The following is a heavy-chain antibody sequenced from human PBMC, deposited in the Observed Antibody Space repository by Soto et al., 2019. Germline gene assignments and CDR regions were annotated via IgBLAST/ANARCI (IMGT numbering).Heavy chain of an antibody. CDR1: EGTFNSYA. V-gene: IGHV1-69*01. D-gene: IGHD6-13*01. CDR3: ASGASRWYRYFFES. J-gene: IGHJ4*02. Sequence: QAQVVQSGAEVRKPGSSVKLSCKASEGTFNSYAIAWVRQAPGQGLEWMGGIIPYYNTLNYAQKFQDRVTSTADDSTNTVYMEMSSLRSDDTAVYFCASGASRWYRYFFESWAQGTLVTVSS. CDR2: IIPYYNTL.